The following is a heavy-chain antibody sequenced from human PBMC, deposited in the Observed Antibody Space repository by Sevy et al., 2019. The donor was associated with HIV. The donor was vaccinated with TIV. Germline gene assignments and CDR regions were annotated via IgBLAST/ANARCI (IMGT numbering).Heavy chain of an antibody. Sequence: GESLKISCKVSGYRFTTYWIGWVRQMPGKGLEWMGIIYPGDSDTRYSPSFQGQVTISADKSINTAYLQWSSLKASDTAMYYCAREFYYGSGNYYGDDFDIWGQGTMVTVSS. CDR3: AREFYYGSGNYYGDDFDI. V-gene: IGHV5-51*01. J-gene: IGHJ3*02. CDR2: IYPGDSDT. D-gene: IGHD3-10*01. CDR1: GYRFTTYW.